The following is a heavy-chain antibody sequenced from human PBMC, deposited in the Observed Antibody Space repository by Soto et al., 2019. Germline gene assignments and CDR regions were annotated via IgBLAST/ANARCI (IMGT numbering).Heavy chain of an antibody. CDR1: GYTFTGYY. CDR2: INPNSGGT. Sequence: QVQLVQSGAEVKKPGASVKVSCKASGYTFTGYYMHWVRQAPGQGLEWMGWINPNSGGTNYAQKFQGWVTMTRDTSISTAYMELSRLRSNNTAVYYCAREIAAAGTGFDYWGQGTLVTVSS. CDR3: AREIAAAGTGFDY. D-gene: IGHD6-13*01. V-gene: IGHV1-2*04. J-gene: IGHJ4*02.